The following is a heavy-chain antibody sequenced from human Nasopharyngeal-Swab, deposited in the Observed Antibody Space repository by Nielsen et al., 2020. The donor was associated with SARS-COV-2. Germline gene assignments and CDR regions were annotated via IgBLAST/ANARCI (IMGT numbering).Heavy chain of an antibody. CDR1: GFTFNNYW. D-gene: IGHD3-22*01. Sequence: GESLKISCAASGFTFNNYWMSWVRQAPGKGLEWVANIKQDGSEKYYVDSVKGRFTISRDNAKNSLYLQMNSLRDEDTAVYYCARDQGQRYYYDRSGLFDYWGQGTLVTVSS. CDR2: IKQDGSEK. CDR3: ARDQGQRYYYDRSGLFDY. V-gene: IGHV3-7*01. J-gene: IGHJ4*02.